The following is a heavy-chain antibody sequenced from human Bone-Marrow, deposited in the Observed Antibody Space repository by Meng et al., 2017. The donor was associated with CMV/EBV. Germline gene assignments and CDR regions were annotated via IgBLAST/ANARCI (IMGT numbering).Heavy chain of an antibody. CDR1: FSSYA. V-gene: IGHV1-69*06. D-gene: IGHD3-3*01. J-gene: IGHJ4*02. CDR3: ARGRITIFGVSPWYYFDY. Sequence: FSSYASSWVRQAPGQGLEWMGGIIPIFGTANYAQKFQGRVTITADKSTSTAYMELSSLRSEDTAVYYCARGRITIFGVSPWYYFDYWGQGTLVTVSS. CDR2: IIPIFGTA.